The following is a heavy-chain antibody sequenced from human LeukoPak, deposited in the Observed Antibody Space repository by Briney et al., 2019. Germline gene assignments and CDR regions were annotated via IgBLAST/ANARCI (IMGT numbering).Heavy chain of an antibody. J-gene: IGHJ4*02. CDR2: ISWNSGSI. D-gene: IGHD1-26*01. CDR1: GFTFDDYA. V-gene: IGHV3-9*01. CDR3: AKDLEPQLVGAADY. Sequence: GRSLRLSCAASGFTFDDYAMHWVRQAPGKGLEWVSGISWNSGSIGYADSVKGRFTISRDNSKNTLYLQMNSLRAEDTAVYYCAKDLEPQLVGAADYWGQGTLVTVSS.